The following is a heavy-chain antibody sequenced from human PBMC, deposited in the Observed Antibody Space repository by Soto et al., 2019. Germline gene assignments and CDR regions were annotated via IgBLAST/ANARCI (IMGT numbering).Heavy chain of an antibody. CDR3: AKYPSLRGFFFWFDP. J-gene: IGHJ5*02. Sequence: GGSLRLSCAASGFTFTSHAMSWVRQSPGKGLEWVSAISGSGGSTYYADSVKGRFTISRDNSKNTLYLQMNSLRAEDTAVYYCAKYPSLRGFFFWFDPWGQGTLVTVSS. CDR1: GFTFTSHA. CDR2: ISGSGGST. D-gene: IGHD3-10*01. V-gene: IGHV3-23*01.